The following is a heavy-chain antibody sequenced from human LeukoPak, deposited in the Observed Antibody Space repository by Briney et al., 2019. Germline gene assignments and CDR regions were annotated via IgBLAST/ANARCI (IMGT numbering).Heavy chain of an antibody. D-gene: IGHD2-2*01. J-gene: IGHJ4*02. Sequence: SVKVSCKASGGTFSSYAISWVRQAPGQGLEWMGGIIPIFGTANYAQKFQGRVTITADESTSTAYMELSSLRSEDTAVYYCATSLGYCSSTSCYEMGYWGQGTLVTVSS. CDR3: ATSLGYCSSTSCYEMGY. CDR1: GGTFSSYA. V-gene: IGHV1-69*13. CDR2: IIPIFGTA.